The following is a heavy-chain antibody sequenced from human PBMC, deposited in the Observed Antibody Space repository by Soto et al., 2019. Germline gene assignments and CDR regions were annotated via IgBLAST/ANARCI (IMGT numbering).Heavy chain of an antibody. CDR1: GFTFSSYS. D-gene: IGHD2-2*01. Sequence: EVQLVESGGGLVQPGGSLRLSCAASGFTFSSYSMNWVRQAPGKGLEWVSYISSSSSTRYYADSVKGRFTISRDNAKNSLYLQMNSLRAEDTAVYYCARGSVVVVPAATDLDIWGQGTMVTVSS. CDR2: ISSSSSTR. CDR3: ARGSVVVVPAATDLDI. V-gene: IGHV3-48*01. J-gene: IGHJ3*02.